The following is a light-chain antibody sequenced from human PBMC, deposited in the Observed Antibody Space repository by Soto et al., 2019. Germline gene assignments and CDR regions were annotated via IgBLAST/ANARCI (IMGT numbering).Light chain of an antibody. CDR3: QQYHSDPIT. J-gene: IGKJ5*01. CDR2: WAS. CDR1: QRVLSYSNNQNY. V-gene: IGKV4-1*01. Sequence: DFVMTQSPDSLAVSLGERATINCKSSQRVLSYSNNQNYLAWFQQKPGQPPKLLISWASTRESGVPDRFSGSGSATEFALTISSLQADDVAVYYCQQYHSDPITFGQGPRLEI.